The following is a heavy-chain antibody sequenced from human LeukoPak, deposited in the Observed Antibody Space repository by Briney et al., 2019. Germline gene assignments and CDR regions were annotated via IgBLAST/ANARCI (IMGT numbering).Heavy chain of an antibody. CDR2: TYYRSKWYN. CDR1: GDSVSSNSAA. CDR3: ARGVGATGFYYYYYYYMDV. Sequence: PSQTLSLTCAISGDSVSSNSAAWNWIRQSPSRGLEWLGRTYYRSKWYNDYAVSVKSRITINPDTSKNQFSLQLNSVTPEDTAVYYCARGVGATGFYYYYYYYMDVWGKGTTVTVSS. V-gene: IGHV6-1*01. J-gene: IGHJ6*03. D-gene: IGHD1-26*01.